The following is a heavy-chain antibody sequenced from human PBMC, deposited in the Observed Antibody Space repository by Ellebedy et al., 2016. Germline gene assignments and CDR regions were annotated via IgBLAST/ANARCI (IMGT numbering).Heavy chain of an antibody. CDR1: GGSISSSSYY. CDR3: ARDTRGGHSYVDY. V-gene: IGHV4-39*02. J-gene: IGHJ4*02. Sequence: SETLSLTCTVSGGSISSSSYYWGWIRQPPGKGLEWIGSIYYSGSTYYNPSLKSRVTISVDTSKNQFSLKLSSVTAADTAVYYCARDTRGGHSYVDYWGQGTLVTVSS. CDR2: IYYSGST. D-gene: IGHD5-18*01.